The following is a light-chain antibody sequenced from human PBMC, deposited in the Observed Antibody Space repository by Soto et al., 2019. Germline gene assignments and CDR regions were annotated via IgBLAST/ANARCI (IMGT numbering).Light chain of an antibody. Sequence: DIHMTQSPSSVSASVGDSVTFTFRASQDIRSWLAWYQQKPGKAPKLLLYAASILQSGVPSRFSGSGSGTDFTLTISSLQPEDFATYYCQQSYSTPTFGQGTRLEIK. CDR1: QDIRSW. V-gene: IGKV1-12*01. CDR2: AAS. CDR3: QQSYSTPT. J-gene: IGKJ5*01.